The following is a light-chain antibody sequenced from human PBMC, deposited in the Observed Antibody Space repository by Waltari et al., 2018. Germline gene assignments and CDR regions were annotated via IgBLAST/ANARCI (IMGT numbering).Light chain of an antibody. CDR3: SSYSASNNLGV. J-gene: IGLJ2*01. CDR2: EVN. CDR1: SSDVGGSNT. V-gene: IGLV2-8*01. Sequence: QSALTQPPSASGSPGQSVTIPCTGTSSDVGGSNTVSWYQRHPGKAPKLMIYEVNKRPSGVPDRFSGSKSGNTASLTVSGLQAEDEADYYCSSYSASNNLGVFGGGTKLTVL.